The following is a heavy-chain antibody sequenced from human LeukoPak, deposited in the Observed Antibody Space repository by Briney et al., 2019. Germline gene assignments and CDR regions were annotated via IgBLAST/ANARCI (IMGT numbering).Heavy chain of an antibody. Sequence: PGGSLRLSCAASGFTFSSYAMSWVRQAPGKGLEWVSASGSGGSTYYADSAKGRFTISRDNSKNTLYLQMNSLRAEDTAVYYCAKASAMIVVVSKHFDYWGQGTLVTVSS. CDR3: AKASAMIVVVSKHFDY. CDR2: SGSGGST. V-gene: IGHV3-23*01. CDR1: GFTFSSYA. D-gene: IGHD3-22*01. J-gene: IGHJ4*02.